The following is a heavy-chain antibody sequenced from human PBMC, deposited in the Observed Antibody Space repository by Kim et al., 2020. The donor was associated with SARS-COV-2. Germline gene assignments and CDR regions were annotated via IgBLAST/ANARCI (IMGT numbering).Heavy chain of an antibody. CDR2: IKSKTDGGTT. J-gene: IGHJ6*02. Sequence: GGSLRLSCTASGITFSNDCMSWVRQAPGKGLEWVGRIKSKTDGGTTDYAAPVKGRFTISRDDSKNTRYLQMNSLKTEDTAVYYCTTVSRFGYCSSTSCYFMDLWGQATTATVSS. CDR3: TTVSRFGYCSSTSCYFMDL. D-gene: IGHD2-2*03. CDR1: GITFSNDC. V-gene: IGHV3-15*01.